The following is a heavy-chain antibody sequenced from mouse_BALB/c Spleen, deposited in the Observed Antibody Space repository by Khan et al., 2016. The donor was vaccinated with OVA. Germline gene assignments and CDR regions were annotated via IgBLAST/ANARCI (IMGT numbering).Heavy chain of an antibody. V-gene: IGHV1-4*01. CDR2: INPSNYYT. CDR1: GYIFTSYT. J-gene: IGHJ3*01. CDR3: VREGAYHRADGWFAY. Sequence: QVQLQQSGAELARPGASVKMSCKASGYIFTSYTMHWVRQRPGQAPEWIGHINPSNYYTNYNQNFKDKATLIVDQSSSTAYMQLNSLTSEDSAVYYGVREGAYHRADGWFAYWGQGTLVTVSA. D-gene: IGHD2-14*01.